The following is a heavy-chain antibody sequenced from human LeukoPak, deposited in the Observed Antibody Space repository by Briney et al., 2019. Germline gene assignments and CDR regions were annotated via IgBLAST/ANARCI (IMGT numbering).Heavy chain of an antibody. D-gene: IGHD6-6*01. CDR3: ANWIGSSSRDY. Sequence: GGSLRLSCAASGFTFSTYAMTWVRQAPGKGLEWVSGINSNGDEIYYADSVRGRFTISRDNSNNALYLQMDSLRAEDTAVYYCANWIGSSSRDYWGQGTLVTVSS. CDR1: GFTFSTYA. CDR2: INSNGDEI. V-gene: IGHV3-23*01. J-gene: IGHJ4*02.